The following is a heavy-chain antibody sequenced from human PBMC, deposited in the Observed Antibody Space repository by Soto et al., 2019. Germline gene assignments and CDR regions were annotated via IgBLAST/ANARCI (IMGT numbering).Heavy chain of an antibody. CDR1: GFTFSSYA. D-gene: IGHD1-7*01. Sequence: EVQLLESGGGLVQPGGSLRLSCAASGFTFSSYAMSWVRQAPGKGLEWVSAISGSGGSTYYADSVKGRFTISRDNSKNTLYLQMNSLRAEDTAVYYCAKESTLSPHQTTNYYFDYWGQGTLVTVSS. CDR3: AKESTLSPHQTTNYYFDY. J-gene: IGHJ4*02. CDR2: ISGSGGST. V-gene: IGHV3-23*01.